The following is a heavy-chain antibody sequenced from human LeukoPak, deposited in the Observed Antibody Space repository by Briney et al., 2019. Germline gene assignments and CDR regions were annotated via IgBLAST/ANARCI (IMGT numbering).Heavy chain of an antibody. CDR1: GFTFSSYS. Sequence: GSLRLSCAASGFTFSSYSMNWVRQAPGKGLEWVSSISSSSSYIYYADSVKGRFTISRDNAKNSLYLQMNSLRAEDTAVYYCARAVAVAGTDWYFDLWGRGTLVTVSS. CDR3: ARAVAVAGTDWYFDL. J-gene: IGHJ2*01. V-gene: IGHV3-21*01. CDR2: ISSSSSYI. D-gene: IGHD6-19*01.